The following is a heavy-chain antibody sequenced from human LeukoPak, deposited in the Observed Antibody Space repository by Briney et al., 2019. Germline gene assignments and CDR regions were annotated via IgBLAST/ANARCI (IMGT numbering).Heavy chain of an antibody. CDR1: GFTLSSHT. D-gene: IGHD1-26*01. CDR3: VRDPPGSHFDY. CDR2: ISSSSAI. Sequence: PGGSLRLSCAATGFTLSSHTMNWVRQVPGKGLAWVSTISSSSAIHYADSVKGRFTISRDNAKNSLYLQMNSLRAEDTAVYYCVRDPPGSHFDYWGQGTLVTVSS. V-gene: IGHV3-48*04. J-gene: IGHJ4*02.